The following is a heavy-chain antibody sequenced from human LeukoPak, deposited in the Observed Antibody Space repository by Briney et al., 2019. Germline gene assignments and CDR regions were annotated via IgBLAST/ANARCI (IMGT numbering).Heavy chain of an antibody. CDR2: ISSSSSYI. Sequence: PGGSLRLSCAASGFTFSSYSMNWVRQAPGKGLEWVSSISSSSSYIYYADSVKGRFTISRDNAKNSLYLQMNSLRAEDTAVYYCAGSPGIAVAGTEFDYWGQGTLVTVSS. V-gene: IGHV3-21*01. J-gene: IGHJ4*02. CDR1: GFTFSSYS. D-gene: IGHD6-19*01. CDR3: AGSPGIAVAGTEFDY.